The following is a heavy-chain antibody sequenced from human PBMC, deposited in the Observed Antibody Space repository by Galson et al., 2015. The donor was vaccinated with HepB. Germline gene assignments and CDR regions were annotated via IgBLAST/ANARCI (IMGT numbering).Heavy chain of an antibody. CDR1: GFTFNNAW. V-gene: IGHV3-15*01. Sequence: SLRLSCAASGFTFNNAWMNWVRQAPGKGLGWVGRIKSKTDGATTEYAAPVKGRFTISRDDSRNTLYLQMNSLRTDVTAVYYCTTDVYFSSYWSWLDPWGQGTLVTVSS. CDR3: TTDVYFSSYWSWLDP. D-gene: IGHD2-2*01. J-gene: IGHJ5*02. CDR2: IKSKTDGATT.